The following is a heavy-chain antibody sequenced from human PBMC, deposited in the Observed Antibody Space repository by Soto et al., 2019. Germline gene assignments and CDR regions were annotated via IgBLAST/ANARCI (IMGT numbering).Heavy chain of an antibody. Sequence: PSETLSLTCTLPGGSLSGGSYHWSWIRQSPGKGLEWLAYIYYTGSTNYNPSLQSRVTISLHTSKNQFSLKVSSVTAADTAVYFCARGNLAAAGSFDYWGQGALVTVSS. J-gene: IGHJ4*02. D-gene: IGHD6-13*01. CDR1: GGSLSGGSYH. CDR2: IYYTGST. CDR3: ARGNLAAAGSFDY. V-gene: IGHV4-61*01.